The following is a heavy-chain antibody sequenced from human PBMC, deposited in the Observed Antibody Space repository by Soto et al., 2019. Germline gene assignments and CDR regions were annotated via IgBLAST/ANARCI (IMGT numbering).Heavy chain of an antibody. V-gene: IGHV4-61*08. CDR2: IYYSGST. CDR1: GGSISSGGYY. Sequence: SETLSLTCAVSGGSISSGGYYWSWVRQPPGKGLEWIGYIYYSGSTNYNPSLKSRVTISVDTSKNQFSLKLSSVTAADTAVYYCARNRDRGVINWFDPWGQGTLVTVSS. CDR3: ARNRDRGVINWFDP. D-gene: IGHD3-10*01. J-gene: IGHJ5*02.